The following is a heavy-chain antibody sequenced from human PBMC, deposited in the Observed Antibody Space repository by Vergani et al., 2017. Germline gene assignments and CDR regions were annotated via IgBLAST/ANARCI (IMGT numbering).Heavy chain of an antibody. D-gene: IGHD2-2*01. V-gene: IGHV4-34*01. CDR3: ARGRRRGIVVVPAAMPLDY. CDR1: GGSFSGYY. Sequence: QVQLQQWGAGLLKPSETLSLTCAVYGGSFSGYYWSWIRQPPGKGLEWIGEIIHSGSTNYNPSLKSRVTISVDTSKNQFSLKLSSVTAADTAVYYCARGRRRGIVVVPAAMPLDYWGQGTLVTVSS. J-gene: IGHJ4*02. CDR2: IIHSGST.